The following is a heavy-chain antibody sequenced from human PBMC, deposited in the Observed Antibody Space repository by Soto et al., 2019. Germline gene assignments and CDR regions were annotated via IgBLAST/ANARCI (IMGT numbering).Heavy chain of an antibody. V-gene: IGHV1-18*01. CDR2: ISTYTGNT. D-gene: IGHD3-10*01. CDR3: ARGYYYGSGRPTPGGMDV. J-gene: IGHJ6*02. Sequence: ASVKVSCKASGYTFTSYDSNWVRQAPGQRLERIGRISTYTGNTNYAQKLQGRVTMTTDTSTSTSYMELRSLRSDDTAVYYCARGYYYGSGRPTPGGMDVWGQGTTVTVSS. CDR1: GYTFTSYD.